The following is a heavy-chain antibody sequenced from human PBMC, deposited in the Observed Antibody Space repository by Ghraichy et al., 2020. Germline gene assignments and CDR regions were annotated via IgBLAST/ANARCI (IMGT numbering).Heavy chain of an antibody. CDR3: ARDRYSSGWYRNVVGYYYYGMDV. V-gene: IGHV4-59*01. CDR1: GGSISSYY. Sequence: SETLSLTCTVSGGSISSYYWSWIRQPPGKGLEWIGYIYYSGSTNYNPSLKSRVTISVDTSKNQFSLKLSSVTAADTAVYYCARDRYSSGWYRNVVGYYYYGMDVWGQGTTVTVSS. CDR2: IYYSGST. D-gene: IGHD6-19*01. J-gene: IGHJ6*02.